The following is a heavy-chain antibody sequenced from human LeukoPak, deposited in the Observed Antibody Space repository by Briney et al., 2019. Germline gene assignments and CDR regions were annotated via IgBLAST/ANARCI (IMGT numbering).Heavy chain of an antibody. CDR2: ISSGGSTI. V-gene: IGHV3-11*01. J-gene: IGHJ4*02. CDR1: GFTFGDYY. Sequence: AGGSLRLSCAASGFTFGDYYMSWIRQAPGKGLEWVSYISSGGSTIYYADSVKGRFTISRDNAKNSLYLQMNSLRAEDTAVYYCARDHYYYGSGSYLGYWGQGTLVTVSS. CDR3: ARDHYYYGSGSYLGY. D-gene: IGHD3-10*01.